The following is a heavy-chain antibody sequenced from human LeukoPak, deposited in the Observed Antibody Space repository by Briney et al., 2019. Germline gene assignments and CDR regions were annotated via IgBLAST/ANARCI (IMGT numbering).Heavy chain of an antibody. Sequence: GRSLRLSCAASGFTFSSYAMHWVRQAPGKWLEWVAVISYDGSNKYYADSVKGRFTISRDNSKNTLYLQMNSLRAEDTAVYYRATDCSGCSCLDYWGQGTLVTVSS. V-gene: IGHV3-30*04. J-gene: IGHJ4*02. CDR2: ISYDGSNK. CDR3: ATDCSGCSCLDY. CDR1: GFTFSSYA. D-gene: IGHD2-15*01.